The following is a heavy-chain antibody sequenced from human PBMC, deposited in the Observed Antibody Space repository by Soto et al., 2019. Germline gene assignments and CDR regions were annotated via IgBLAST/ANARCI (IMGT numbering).Heavy chain of an antibody. J-gene: IGHJ5*02. CDR1: GGSISSYY. V-gene: IGHV4-59*01. Sequence: SETLSLTCTVSGGSISSYYWSWIRLPPGKGLEWIGYIYYSGSTNYNPSLKSRVTISVDTSKNQFSLKLSSVTAADTAVYYCARGGYSSSWYAVWFDPWGQGTLVTVSS. CDR2: IYYSGST. CDR3: ARGGYSSSWYAVWFDP. D-gene: IGHD6-13*01.